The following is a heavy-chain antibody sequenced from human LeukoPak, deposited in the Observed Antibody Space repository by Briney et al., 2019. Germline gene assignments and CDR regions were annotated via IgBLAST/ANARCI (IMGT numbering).Heavy chain of an antibody. J-gene: IGHJ4*02. CDR3: ATYRGGGGGVGY. CDR2: LGNP. Sequence: SETLSLTCAVSGASTAGYYWGWIRQPPGKGLEWIGYLGNPNYNPSLKSRVIISGDMSKNHFSLKLNSVTTADTAVYYCATYRGGGGGVGYWGQGTLVTVSS. V-gene: IGHV4-59*01. D-gene: IGHD6-19*01. CDR1: GASTAGYY.